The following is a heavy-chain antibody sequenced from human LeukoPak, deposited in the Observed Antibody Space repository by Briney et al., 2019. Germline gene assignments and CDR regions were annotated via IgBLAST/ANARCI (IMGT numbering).Heavy chain of an antibody. V-gene: IGHV4-34*01. CDR3: ALRGY. Sequence: TSETLSLTCTVSGGSISSYYWSWIRQPPGKGLEWIGEVNHRGNTNYNPSLKGRVTMSVDTSKNQLSLKLTSVTAADTAVYYCALRGYWGQGTLVTVSS. CDR2: VNHRGNT. J-gene: IGHJ4*02. CDR1: GGSISSYY.